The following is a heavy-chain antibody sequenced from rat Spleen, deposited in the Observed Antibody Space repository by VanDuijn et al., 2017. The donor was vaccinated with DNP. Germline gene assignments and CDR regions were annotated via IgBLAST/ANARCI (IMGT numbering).Heavy chain of an antibody. CDR1: GLNFSDYW. V-gene: IGHV4-2*01. J-gene: IGHJ4*01. Sequence: EVKLVESGGVLVQPGRSLKLSCAASGLNFSDYWMGWVRQAPGKGLEWMGEIKQDSTIINHNPSLKDKLTISRDNAQNTLYLQMSKLGSEDTATYYCARFDGYSYLYLMDVWGQGTSVTVSS. CDR3: ARFDGYSYLYLMDV. CDR2: IKQDSTII. D-gene: IGHD1-12*01.